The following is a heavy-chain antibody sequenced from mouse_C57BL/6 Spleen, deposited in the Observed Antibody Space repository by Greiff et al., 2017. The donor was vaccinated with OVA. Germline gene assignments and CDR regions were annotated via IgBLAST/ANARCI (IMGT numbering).Heavy chain of an antibody. Sequence: VQLKESGGGLVKPGGSLKLSCAASGFTFSDYGMHWVRQAPEKGLEWVAYISSGSSTIYYADTVKGRFTISRDNAKNTLFLQMTSLRSEDTAMYYCARRLTGTWYFDYWGQGTTLTVSS. CDR1: GFTFSDYG. D-gene: IGHD4-1*01. CDR3: ARRLTGTWYFDY. V-gene: IGHV5-17*01. J-gene: IGHJ2*01. CDR2: ISSGSSTI.